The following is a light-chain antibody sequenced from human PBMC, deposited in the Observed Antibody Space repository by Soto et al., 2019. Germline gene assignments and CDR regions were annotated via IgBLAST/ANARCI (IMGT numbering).Light chain of an antibody. V-gene: IGKV1-39*01. CDR1: QSISSY. J-gene: IGKJ5*01. CDR2: AAS. CDR3: QQAYSFPIT. Sequence: DIQMTQSPSSLSASVGDRVTITCRASQSISSYLNWYQQKPGKAPKLLIYAASSLQSGVPSRFSGSGSGTDFTLTISNLQPEDFATYYCQQAYSFPITFGQGTRLEI.